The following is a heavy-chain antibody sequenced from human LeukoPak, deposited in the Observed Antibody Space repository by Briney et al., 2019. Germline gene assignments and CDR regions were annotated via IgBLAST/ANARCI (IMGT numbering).Heavy chain of an antibody. CDR1: GYTFTGYY. D-gene: IGHD6-13*01. Sequence: ASLKLSCTASGYTFTGYYMHWVRQAPGQGLEWMGWINTNSGGTNYAQKFQGRVTMTRDTSNSTAYMELSRLRSDDTAVYYCARDLPIAAAGTFDYWGQGTLVTVSS. CDR2: INTNSGGT. J-gene: IGHJ4*02. CDR3: ARDLPIAAAGTFDY. V-gene: IGHV1-2*02.